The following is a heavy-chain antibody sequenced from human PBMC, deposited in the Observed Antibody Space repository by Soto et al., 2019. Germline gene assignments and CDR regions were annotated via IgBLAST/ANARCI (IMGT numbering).Heavy chain of an antibody. CDR1: GDTFYSRY. CDR2: INPSGGST. CDR3: ASDGACSGGSSSTHYWFGP. V-gene: IGHV1-46*02. Sequence: WKACGDTFYSRYLYWVQHAPEQGLEWMGIINPSGGSTSSDQKFQGRPTLTRDISTSTFYMELSSLRSEDTAVYYCASDGACSGGSSSTHYWFGPCGERPL. D-gene: IGHD2-15*01. J-gene: IGHJ5*02.